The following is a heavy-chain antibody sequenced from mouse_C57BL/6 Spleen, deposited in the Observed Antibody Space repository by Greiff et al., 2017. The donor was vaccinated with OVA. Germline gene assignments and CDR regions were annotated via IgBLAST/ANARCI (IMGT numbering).Heavy chain of an antibody. J-gene: IGHJ2*01. CDR3: SRWNTTVVAPDC. CDR1: GFNIKNYY. V-gene: IGHV14-3*01. D-gene: IGHD1-1*01. Sequence: VQLQQSVAELVRPGASVKLSCTASGFNIKNYYMHWVQQRPEQGLEWIGGIDPENGNTKYAPTVQGKATITADTSSNTPYLQRSSLTSEDTAIYSCSRWNTTVVAPDCWGQGTTLTASS. CDR2: IDPENGNT.